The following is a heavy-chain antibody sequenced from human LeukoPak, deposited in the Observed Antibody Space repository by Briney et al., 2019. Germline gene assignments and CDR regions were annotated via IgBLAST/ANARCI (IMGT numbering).Heavy chain of an antibody. J-gene: IGHJ3*02. CDR3: ASFGSGDAFDI. CDR1: GFTFSSYS. D-gene: IGHD3-3*01. Sequence: NPGGSLRLSCAASGFTFSSYSMNWVRQAPGKGLEWVSSISSSSSYIYYADSEKGRFTISIDNAKNSLYLQMNSLRAEDTAMYYCASFGSGDAFDIWGQGTMVTVSS. V-gene: IGHV3-21*04. CDR2: ISSSSSYI.